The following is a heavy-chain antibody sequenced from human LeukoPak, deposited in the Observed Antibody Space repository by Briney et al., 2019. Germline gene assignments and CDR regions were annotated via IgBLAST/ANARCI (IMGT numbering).Heavy chain of an antibody. Sequence: GGSLKISGKGSGSSFTSYWISWVRQLPGKGLEWMGRIDPSDSYTNYSPSFQGHVTISADKSISAAYLQWSSLKASDTAMYYCARVQRGYSYGPYYFDYWGQGTLVTVSS. V-gene: IGHV5-10-1*01. D-gene: IGHD5-18*01. CDR2: IDPSDSYT. CDR3: ARVQRGYSYGPYYFDY. J-gene: IGHJ4*02. CDR1: GSSFTSYW.